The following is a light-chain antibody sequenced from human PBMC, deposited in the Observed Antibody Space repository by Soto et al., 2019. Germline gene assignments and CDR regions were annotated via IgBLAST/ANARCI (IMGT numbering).Light chain of an antibody. Sequence: EVVMTQSPATLSVSPGERDTLSCRASQSVSTKVDWYQYKPGQAPRLLIHGASTRATDIPARFSGSGSGTEFTLTISSLQSEDVAVYYCQQYSDWPRVTFGGGTKVDIK. CDR3: QQYSDWPRVT. V-gene: IGKV3-15*01. CDR1: QSVSTK. CDR2: GAS. J-gene: IGKJ4*01.